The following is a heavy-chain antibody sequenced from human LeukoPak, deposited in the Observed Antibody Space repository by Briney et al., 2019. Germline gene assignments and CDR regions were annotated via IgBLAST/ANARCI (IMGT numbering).Heavy chain of an antibody. CDR3: ARVSTSSELHYYFDY. V-gene: IGHV1-2*06. CDR1: GYTFTSYA. CDR2: INPNSGGT. Sequence: GASVKVSCKASGYTFTSYAMHWVRQAPGQGLEWMGRINPNSGGTNYAQKFQGRVTMTRDTSISTAYMELSRLRSDDTAVYYCARVSTSSELHYYFDYWGQGTLVTVSS. D-gene: IGHD1-7*01. J-gene: IGHJ4*02.